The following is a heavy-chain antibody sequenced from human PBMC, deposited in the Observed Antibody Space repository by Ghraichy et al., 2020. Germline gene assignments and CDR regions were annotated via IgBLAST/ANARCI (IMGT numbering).Heavy chain of an antibody. CDR1: GFTFSSYG. J-gene: IGHJ1*01. D-gene: IGHD1-26*01. V-gene: IGHV3-30*02. CDR2: IRYDGSNK. CDR3: AKAGYSNDREWGEYFQH. Sequence: GGSLRLSCAASGFTFSSYGMHWVRQAPGKGLEWVAFIRYDGSNKYYADSVKGRFTISRDSSKNTLYLQMNSLRAEDTAVYYCAKAGYSNDREWGEYFQHWGQGTLVTVSS.